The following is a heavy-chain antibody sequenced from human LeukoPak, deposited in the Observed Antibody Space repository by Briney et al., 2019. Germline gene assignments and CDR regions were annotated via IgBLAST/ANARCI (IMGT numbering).Heavy chain of an antibody. CDR2: ISGSGGST. Sequence: GGSLRLSCAASRFTFSSYAMSWVRQAPGKGLEWVSAISGSGGSTYYADSVKGRFTISRDNSKNTLYLQMNSLRAEDTAVYYCAKSLGYSYGHFDYWGQGTLVTVSS. CDR1: RFTFSSYA. CDR3: AKSLGYSYGHFDY. D-gene: IGHD5-18*01. J-gene: IGHJ4*02. V-gene: IGHV3-23*01.